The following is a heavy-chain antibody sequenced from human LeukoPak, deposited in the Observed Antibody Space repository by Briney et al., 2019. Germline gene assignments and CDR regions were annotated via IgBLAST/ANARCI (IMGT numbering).Heavy chain of an antibody. D-gene: IGHD4-17*01. Sequence: SETLSLTCAVYGGSFSGYYWSWIRQPPGKGLEWIGEINHSGSTNYNPSLKSRVTISVDTSRNQFSLKLSSVTAADTAVYYCASSGDYGDYGGYWGQGTLVTVSS. CDR2: INHSGST. V-gene: IGHV4-34*01. CDR1: GGSFSGYY. CDR3: ASSGDYGDYGGY. J-gene: IGHJ4*02.